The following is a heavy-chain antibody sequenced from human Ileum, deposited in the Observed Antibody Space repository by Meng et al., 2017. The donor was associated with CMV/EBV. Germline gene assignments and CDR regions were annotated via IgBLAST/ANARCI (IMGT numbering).Heavy chain of an antibody. J-gene: IGHJ4*02. CDR2: INPNSGDT. Sequence: KAAGYTFTDCYRHWVRQAPGQGLQWMGWINPNSGDTNYAQTFQGRVTMTGDSSISTAYMELSSLRSDDTAVYYCARGSSGWPKGPDYWGQGALVTVSS. V-gene: IGHV1-2*02. D-gene: IGHD6-19*01. CDR3: ARGSSGWPKGPDY. CDR1: GYTFTDCY.